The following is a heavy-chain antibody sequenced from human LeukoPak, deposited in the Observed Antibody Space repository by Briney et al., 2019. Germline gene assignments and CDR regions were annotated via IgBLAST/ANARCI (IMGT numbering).Heavy chain of an antibody. D-gene: IGHD2-15*01. CDR2: IYYSGST. J-gene: IGHJ4*02. CDR1: GGSISSGDYY. CDR3: ARAHGSCSGGSCET. Sequence: SETLSLTCTVSGGSISSGDYYWSWIRQPPGKGLEWIGYIYYSGSTYYNPSLKSRVTITVDTSKNQFSLKLSSVTAADTAVYYCARAHGSCSGGSCETWGQGTLVTVSS. V-gene: IGHV4-30-4*08.